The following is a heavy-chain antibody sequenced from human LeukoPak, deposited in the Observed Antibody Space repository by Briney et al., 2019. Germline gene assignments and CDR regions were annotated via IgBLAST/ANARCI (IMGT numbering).Heavy chain of an antibody. V-gene: IGHV3-7*01. J-gene: IGHJ5*02. Sequence: PGGSLRLSCAASGFTFSSYWMSWVRQAPGKGLEWVANMKQDGSEKYYVDSVKGRFTISRDNAKNSLYLQMNSLRAEDTAVYYCARHSSRWYDGGINWFDPWGQGTLVIVSS. CDR1: GFTFSSYW. CDR3: ARHSSRWYDGGINWFDP. D-gene: IGHD6-19*01. CDR2: MKQDGSEK.